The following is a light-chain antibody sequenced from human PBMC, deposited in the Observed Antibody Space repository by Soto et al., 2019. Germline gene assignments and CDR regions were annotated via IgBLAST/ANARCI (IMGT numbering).Light chain of an antibody. Sequence: IVMTQSPDSLAVSLGERATINCKSSQSLLYTSNNKNYLAWFQQKPGQPPRLLIYWASTRESGVPDRFSGSGSGTDFTLTISSLQSEDVAVYYCQQYHNWPITFGQGTRLEI. V-gene: IGKV4-1*01. CDR2: WAS. CDR3: QQYHNWPIT. CDR1: QSLLYTSNNKNY. J-gene: IGKJ5*01.